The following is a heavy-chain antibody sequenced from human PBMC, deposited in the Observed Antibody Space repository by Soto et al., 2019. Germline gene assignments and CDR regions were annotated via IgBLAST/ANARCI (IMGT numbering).Heavy chain of an antibody. CDR1: GGTFSSYA. J-gene: IGHJ4*02. D-gene: IGHD3-3*01. CDR2: IIPIFGRA. CDR3: AGGLLRGPLDY. Sequence: SVKVSCKASGGTFSSYAISWVRQAPGQGLEWMGGIIPIFGRANYAQKFQGRVTITADESTSTAYMELSSLRSEDTAVYYCAGGLLRGPLDYCGPGTLVTVSS. V-gene: IGHV1-69*13.